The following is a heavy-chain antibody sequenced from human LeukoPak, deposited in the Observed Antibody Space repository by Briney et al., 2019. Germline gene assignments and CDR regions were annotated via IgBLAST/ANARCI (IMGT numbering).Heavy chain of an antibody. V-gene: IGHV1-69*01. CDR3: ARARVYCSSTSCSYFDY. Sequence: GSSVKVSCKASGGTFSSYAISWVRQAPGQGLEWMGGIIPIFGTANYAQKFQGRVTITADESTSTAYMELSSLRSEDTAVYYCARARVYCSSTSCSYFDYWGQGTLVTVSS. J-gene: IGHJ4*02. D-gene: IGHD2-2*01. CDR1: GGTFSSYA. CDR2: IIPIFGTA.